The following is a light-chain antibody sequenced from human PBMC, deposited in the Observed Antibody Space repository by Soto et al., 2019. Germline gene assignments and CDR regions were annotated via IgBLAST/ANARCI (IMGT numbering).Light chain of an antibody. CDR2: AAS. Sequence: DIHMTQSPFSLSATVGHRLTIICRASQSISSYLNWYQQKPGKAPKLLIYAASSLQSGGPSRFSGSGSGTDFTLTISSLQPEDFATYYCQQSYRTPRTFGQGTKVDIK. J-gene: IGKJ1*01. CDR3: QQSYRTPRT. V-gene: IGKV1-39*01. CDR1: QSISSY.